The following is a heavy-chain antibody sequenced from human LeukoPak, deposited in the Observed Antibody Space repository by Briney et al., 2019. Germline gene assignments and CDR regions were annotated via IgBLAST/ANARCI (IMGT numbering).Heavy chain of an antibody. CDR3: ARKGSRDYYDSSGFDY. J-gene: IGHJ4*02. CDR1: GFTFSSYG. Sequence: GGSLRLSCAASGFTFSSYGTSWVRQAPGKGLEWVSGISGSGDSTYYADSVKGRFTISRDNSKNTLYLQINSLRAEDTAVYYCARKGSRDYYDSSGFDYWGQGTLVTVSS. CDR2: ISGSGDST. V-gene: IGHV3-23*01. D-gene: IGHD3-22*01.